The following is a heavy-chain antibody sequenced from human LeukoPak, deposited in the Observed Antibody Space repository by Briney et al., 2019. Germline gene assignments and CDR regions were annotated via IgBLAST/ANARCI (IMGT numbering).Heavy chain of an antibody. J-gene: IGHJ4*02. D-gene: IGHD1-26*01. CDR3: AAGDAWDLLDY. CDR1: GYTLTELS. CDR2: FDLGDGET. Sequence: ASVKVSCKVSGYTLTELSMHWVRQAPAKGLEGMGGFDLGDGETIFAQKFQGRVTINEDTATDTAYMKLRSLSSEDTAVYYYAAGDAWDLLDYWGQGTLVTVSS. V-gene: IGHV1-24*01.